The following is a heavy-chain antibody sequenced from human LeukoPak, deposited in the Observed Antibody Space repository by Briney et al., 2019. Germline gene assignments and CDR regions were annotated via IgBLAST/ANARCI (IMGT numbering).Heavy chain of an antibody. D-gene: IGHD3-10*01. CDR1: GFTFDDYG. V-gene: IGHV3-20*04. Sequence: PGGSLRLSCAASGFTFDDYGMSWVRQAPGKGLEWVSGINWNGGSTGYADSVKGRFTIPRDNAKNSLYLQMNSPRAEDTAVYYCARVKTYGRYFDFWGQGTLVTVSS. CDR2: INWNGGST. CDR3: ARVKTYGRYFDF. J-gene: IGHJ4*02.